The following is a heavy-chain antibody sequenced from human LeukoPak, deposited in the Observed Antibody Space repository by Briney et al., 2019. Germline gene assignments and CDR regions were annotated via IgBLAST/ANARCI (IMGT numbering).Heavy chain of an antibody. J-gene: IGHJ5*01. V-gene: IGHV3-15*01. CDR3: TADRSKDDFWSGYPNWFDS. CDR1: GFTFSNAW. CDR2: IKSKTDGGTT. D-gene: IGHD3-3*01. Sequence: GGSLRLSCAASGFTFSNAWMSWVRQAPGKGLEWVGRIKSKTDGGTTDYAAPVKGRFTISRDDSKNTLYLQMNSLKTEDTAVYYCTADRSKDDFWSGYPNWFDSWGQGTLVTVSS.